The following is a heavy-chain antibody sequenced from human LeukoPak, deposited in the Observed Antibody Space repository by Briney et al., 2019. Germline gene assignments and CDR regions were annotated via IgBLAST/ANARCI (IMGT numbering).Heavy chain of an antibody. CDR3: AGRELRVSSPSGIDY. CDR1: GGSISSYY. V-gene: IGHV4-59*01. CDR2: IYYSGST. Sequence: PSETLSLTCTVSGGSISSYYWSWLRQPPGKGLEWIGYIYYSGSTNYNPSLKSRVTISVDTSKNQFSLKLSSVPAADTAVYYCAGRELRVSSPSGIDYWGQGTLVTVSS. J-gene: IGHJ4*02. D-gene: IGHD6-6*01.